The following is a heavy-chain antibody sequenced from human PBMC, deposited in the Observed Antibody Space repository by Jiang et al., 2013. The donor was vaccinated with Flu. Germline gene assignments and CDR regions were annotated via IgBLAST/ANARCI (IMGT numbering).Heavy chain of an antibody. CDR2: LFYTDST. Sequence: GPGLVKPSGTLSLTCTVSGASINGYYWSWIRQPPGKGLEWIGYLFYTDSTTYNPSLNSRVTISADRSKSQFSLKLTSVSAADTAVYYCARDSDYGMDVWGQGTTVIVSS. J-gene: IGHJ6*02. CDR1: GASINGYY. CDR3: ARDSDYGMDV. V-gene: IGHV4-59*01.